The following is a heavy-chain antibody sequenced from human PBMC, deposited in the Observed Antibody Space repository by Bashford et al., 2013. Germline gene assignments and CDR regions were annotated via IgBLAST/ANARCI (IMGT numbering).Heavy chain of an antibody. CDR1: GYIFANYG. D-gene: IGHD2-15*01. CDR2: VSGDNGNT. J-gene: IGHJ3*02. V-gene: IGHV1-18*01. Sequence: ASVKVSCKASGYIFANYGVTWVRQAPGQGLEWMGWVSGDNGNTNIAPKLQGRVTMTRDISTSTAYMELRSLRSDDSAVYFCATALTFYCGGGGCSGFDACEIWGQGTMVTVSS. CDR3: ATALTFYCGGGGCSGFDACEI.